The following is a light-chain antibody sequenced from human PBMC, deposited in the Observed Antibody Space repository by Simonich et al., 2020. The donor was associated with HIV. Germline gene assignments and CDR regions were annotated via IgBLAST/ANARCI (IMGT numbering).Light chain of an antibody. CDR2: DAS. CDR1: QGISSA. Sequence: IQLTQSPSFLSTSVGDRVTINCRASQGISSALAWYQQKPGKAPKLLIYDASSLESGVPSRFSGSGSGTDFTLTISSLQPEDFATYYCQQFNSYPQFTFGPGIKVDIK. V-gene: IGKV1-13*02. J-gene: IGKJ3*01. CDR3: QQFNSYPQFT.